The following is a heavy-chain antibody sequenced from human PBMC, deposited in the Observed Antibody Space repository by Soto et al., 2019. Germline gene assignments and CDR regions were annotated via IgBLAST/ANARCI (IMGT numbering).Heavy chain of an antibody. V-gene: IGHV3-30*18. Sequence: QVQLVESGGCGVQPGRSLRLSCAASGFTFSTYGMHWVRQAPGKGLEWVAVISYDGSNKYYADSVKGRFTISRDNSKDTLYLQMSSLRAEDTAVYYCAKGFSYSVSDYWGQGTLVTVSS. D-gene: IGHD5-18*01. CDR1: GFTFSTYG. CDR2: ISYDGSNK. CDR3: AKGFSYSVSDY. J-gene: IGHJ4*02.